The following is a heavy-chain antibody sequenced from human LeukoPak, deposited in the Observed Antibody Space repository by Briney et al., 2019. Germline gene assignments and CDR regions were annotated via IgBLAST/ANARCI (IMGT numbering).Heavy chain of an antibody. CDR2: ISSSSSYI. CDR3: ARDPSEGAFDI. Sequence: GGSLRLSCAASGFTFSSYSMNWVRQAPGKGLEWVSSISSSSSYIYYADSVKGRFTISRDNAKNSLYLQMNSLRAEDTAVYYCARDPSEGAFDIWGQGTMVTASS. J-gene: IGHJ3*02. CDR1: GFTFSSYS. V-gene: IGHV3-21*01.